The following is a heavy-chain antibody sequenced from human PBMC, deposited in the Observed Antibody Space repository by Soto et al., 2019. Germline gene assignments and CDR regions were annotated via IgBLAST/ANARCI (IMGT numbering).Heavy chain of an antibody. J-gene: IGHJ4*02. CDR2: LDPSDSYT. D-gene: IGHD6-19*01. CDR1: GYSFSSYW. Sequence: EVQLVQSGAEVKKPGESLRISCKGSGYSFSSYWITWVRQMPGKGLEWMGRLDPSDSYTNYSPSLQGHVTISADKSISTAYLQWSSLKASDTAMYFCARHGLGGTPSYLDYWGQGTLVTVSS. V-gene: IGHV5-10-1*03. CDR3: ARHGLGGTPSYLDY.